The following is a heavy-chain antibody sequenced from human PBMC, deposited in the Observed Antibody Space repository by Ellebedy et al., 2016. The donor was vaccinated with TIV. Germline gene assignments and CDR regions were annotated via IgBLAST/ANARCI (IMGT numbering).Heavy chain of an antibody. CDR3: ARYHGGSYSRNFDC. D-gene: IGHD1-26*01. V-gene: IGHV1-18*04. CDR1: GYTFTSSG. Sequence: AASVKVSCKASGYTFTSSGISWVRQAPGQGLEWMGWISAYNGDTNYAQKFQGRVTLTTDTSTRTAYMELKNLRSDDTAVYYCARYHGGSYSRNFDCWGQGTLVTVSS. J-gene: IGHJ4*02. CDR2: ISAYNGDT.